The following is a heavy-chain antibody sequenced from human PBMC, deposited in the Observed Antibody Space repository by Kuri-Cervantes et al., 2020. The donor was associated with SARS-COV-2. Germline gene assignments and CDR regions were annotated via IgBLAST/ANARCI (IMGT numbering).Heavy chain of an antibody. CDR2: IYYSGST. CDR1: GGSISSSSYY. Sequence: SETLSLTCTVSGGSISSSSYYWGWIRQPPGKGLEWIGSIYYSGSTYYNPSLKSRVTISVDTSKNQFSLKLSSVTAADTAVYYCARPSIAARPDAFDIWGQGKMVTVSS. D-gene: IGHD6-6*01. CDR3: ARPSIAARPDAFDI. V-gene: IGHV4-39*01. J-gene: IGHJ3*02.